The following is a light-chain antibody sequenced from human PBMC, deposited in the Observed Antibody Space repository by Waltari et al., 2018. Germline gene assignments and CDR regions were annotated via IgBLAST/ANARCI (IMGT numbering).Light chain of an antibody. V-gene: IGKV1-5*03. CDR1: QTINKW. J-gene: IGKJ2*01. Sequence: IQMTQSPSPLSASVGDRVTNTCRASQTINKWLAWYQQKPGKAPKLLIYFASTLESGVPSRFSGTGSGAEYTLTISSLQPDDFATYYCQQYNTYRYTFGQGTKLEIK. CDR3: QQYNTYRYT. CDR2: FAS.